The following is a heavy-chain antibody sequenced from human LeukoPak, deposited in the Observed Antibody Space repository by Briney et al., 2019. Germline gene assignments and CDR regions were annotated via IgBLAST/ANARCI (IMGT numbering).Heavy chain of an antibody. D-gene: IGHD6-19*01. CDR3: ARRGSSGRIVYYMDV. Sequence: GGSLRLSCAASGFSFSVFSMNWVRQAPGKGLEWVSYITSSSSAMHYADSVKGRFTISRDNSKNTLYLQMGSLRAEDMAVYYCARRGSSGRIVYYMDVWGKGTTVTVSS. CDR2: ITSSSSAM. V-gene: IGHV3-48*01. CDR1: GFSFSVFS. J-gene: IGHJ6*03.